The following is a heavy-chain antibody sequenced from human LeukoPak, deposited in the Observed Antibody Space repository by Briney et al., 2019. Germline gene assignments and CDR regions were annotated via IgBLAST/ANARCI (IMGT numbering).Heavy chain of an antibody. CDR1: GGTFSSYA. D-gene: IGHD1-26*01. CDR3: ARDGGSWREFFLGDYAFDI. J-gene: IGHJ3*02. Sequence: GASVTVSCKASGGTFSSYAISWVRQALGQGLEWMGGIIPIFGTANYAQKFQGRVTMTRDTSTSTVYMELSSLRSEDTAVYYCARDGGSWREFFLGDYAFDIWGQGTMVTVSS. V-gene: IGHV1-69*05. CDR2: IIPIFGTA.